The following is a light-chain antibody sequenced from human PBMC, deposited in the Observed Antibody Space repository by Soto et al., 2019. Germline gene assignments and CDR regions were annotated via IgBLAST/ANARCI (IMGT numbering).Light chain of an antibody. J-gene: IGKJ1*01. CDR2: DAN. V-gene: IGKV1-27*01. Sequence: DIRMTQSPSSLSASVGDRVTITCRASQGISHYLAWYQQRPGQVPKLLIHDANILQSGVPSQFSGSGSGTDFTLTISSLQPEDVATYYCQKYNSAPRTFGQGTKVDIK. CDR1: QGISHY. CDR3: QKYNSAPRT.